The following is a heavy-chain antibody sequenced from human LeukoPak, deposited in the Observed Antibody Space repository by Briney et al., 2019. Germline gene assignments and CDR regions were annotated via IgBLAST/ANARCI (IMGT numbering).Heavy chain of an antibody. J-gene: IGHJ6*03. CDR3: ARTHELSVDTAVVSYYYMDV. D-gene: IGHD5-18*01. CDR1: GGSISSSTFY. CDR2: IFYTGTT. Sequence: SETLSLTCTVSGGSISSSTFYWGWIRQPPGKGLEWVGNIFYTGTTYYNPSPKSRVTMSVDTSQNQFSLKLSSVTATDTAVYYCARTHELSVDTAVVSYYYMDVWGRGTTVTVSS. V-gene: IGHV4-39*01.